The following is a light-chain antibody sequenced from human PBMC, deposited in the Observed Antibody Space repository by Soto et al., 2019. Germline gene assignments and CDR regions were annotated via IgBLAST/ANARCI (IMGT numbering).Light chain of an antibody. CDR1: TSDVGGNTY. CDR2: KVT. V-gene: IGLV2-14*01. CDR3: ASSTSDSLYV. Sequence: QSVRTQPASVSGSPGHSITISCTRTTSDVGGNTYVSWYQQYPRKVPKLLINKVTRRRSGVSYRFSGSKSGNTASLASSALLAEDEADYFCASSTSDSLYVFGTGTKVTVL. J-gene: IGLJ1*01.